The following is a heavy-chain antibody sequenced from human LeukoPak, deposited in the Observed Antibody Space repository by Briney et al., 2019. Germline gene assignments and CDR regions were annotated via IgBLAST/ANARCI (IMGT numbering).Heavy chain of an antibody. Sequence: GGSLRLSCEASGFTFSKNWMHWVRQAPGKGLVGVSRIQGDGSNTNYAGSVKGRFTISRDNSKNTLYLQMNSLTNEDTAVFYCARDPVPHYYASGNYLTSWGQGTLVTVSS. CDR2: IQGDGSNT. D-gene: IGHD3-10*01. J-gene: IGHJ5*02. CDR1: GFTFSKNW. CDR3: ARDPVPHYYASGNYLTS. V-gene: IGHV3-74*01.